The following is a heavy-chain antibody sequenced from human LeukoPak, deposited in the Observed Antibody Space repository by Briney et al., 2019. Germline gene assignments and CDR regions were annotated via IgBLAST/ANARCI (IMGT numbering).Heavy chain of an antibody. CDR2: MNPNSGNV. J-gene: IGHJ4*02. Sequence: ASVKVSCKASGYTFTNYDINWVRPATGDGLEWMGWMNPNSGNVGYAQKFQARVTMTRDTSTGTAYMELGSLTSEDTAVYYCVRSKWELLGGGDYWGQGTLVTVSS. CDR3: VRSKWELLGGGDY. D-gene: IGHD1-26*01. CDR1: GYTFTNYD. V-gene: IGHV1-8*01.